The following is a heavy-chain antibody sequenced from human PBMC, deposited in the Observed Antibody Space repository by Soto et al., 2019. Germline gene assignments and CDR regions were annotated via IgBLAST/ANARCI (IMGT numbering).Heavy chain of an antibody. D-gene: IGHD2-21*01. V-gene: IGHV3-74*03. J-gene: IGHJ4*02. CDR1: GLTFRSYW. CDR2: INTDGSVA. Sequence: VGSLRLSCAASGLTFRSYWMHWVRQAPGKGLVWVSRINTDGSVAMYVDSVKGRFTISRDNAKNTLYLHMNSLRAEDTAVYYCVRDMQLWRLDSWGQGTRVTVSS. CDR3: VRDMQLWRLDS.